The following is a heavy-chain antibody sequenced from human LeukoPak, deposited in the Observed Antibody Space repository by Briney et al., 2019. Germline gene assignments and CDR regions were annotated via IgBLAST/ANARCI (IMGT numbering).Heavy chain of an antibody. Sequence: ASVKVSCKASGYTFSKYGISWVRQAPGQGLECMGWISGYNAYTHYAQKLQGRVTMTTDTSTSTAYMELRSLRSDDTAVYYCARDRRLDYQLPADNWGQGTLVTVSS. CDR3: ARDRRLDYQLPADN. J-gene: IGHJ4*02. D-gene: IGHD2-2*01. CDR2: ISGYNAYT. CDR1: GYTFSKYG. V-gene: IGHV1-18*01.